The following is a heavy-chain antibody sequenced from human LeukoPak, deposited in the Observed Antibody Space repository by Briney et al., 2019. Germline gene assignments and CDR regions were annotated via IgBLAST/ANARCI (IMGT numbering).Heavy chain of an antibody. J-gene: IGHJ6*03. Sequence: KSSETLSLTCAVYGGSFSGYYWSWIRQPPGKGLEWIGEINHSGSTNYNASLKHRLNISVDTSTNQFSLNLSSVTAADTAVYYCARVLYGDYGIGYYYYYYMDVWGKGTTVTVSS. CDR1: GGSFSGYY. CDR2: INHSGST. CDR3: ARVLYGDYGIGYYYYYYMDV. D-gene: IGHD4-17*01. V-gene: IGHV4-34*01.